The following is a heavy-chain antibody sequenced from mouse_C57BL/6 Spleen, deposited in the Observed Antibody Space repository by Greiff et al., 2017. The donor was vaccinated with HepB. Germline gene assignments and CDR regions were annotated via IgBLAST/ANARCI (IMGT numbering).Heavy chain of an antibody. V-gene: IGHV1-26*01. CDR3: ARSTNYDAMDY. Sequence: EVQLQQSGPELVKPGASVKISCKASGYTFTDYYMNWVKQSHGKSLEWIGDINPNNGGTSYNQKFKGKATLTVDKSSSTAYMELRSLTSEDAAVDYCARSTNYDAMDYWGQGTSVTVSS. CDR1: GYTFTDYY. J-gene: IGHJ4*01. CDR2: INPNNGGT.